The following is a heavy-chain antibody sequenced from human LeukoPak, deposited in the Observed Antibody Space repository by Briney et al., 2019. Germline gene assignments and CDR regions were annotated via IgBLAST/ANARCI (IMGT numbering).Heavy chain of an antibody. V-gene: IGHV3-23*01. CDR3: AKVNDSSGYPDY. Sequence: GGSLRLSCAASGFTFSSYAMSWVRQAPGKGLEWVSAISGSGGSTYCADSVKGRFTISRDNSKNTLYLQMNSLRAEDTAVYYCAKVNDSSGYPDYWGQGTLVTVSS. CDR2: ISGSGGST. J-gene: IGHJ4*02. CDR1: GFTFSSYA. D-gene: IGHD3-22*01.